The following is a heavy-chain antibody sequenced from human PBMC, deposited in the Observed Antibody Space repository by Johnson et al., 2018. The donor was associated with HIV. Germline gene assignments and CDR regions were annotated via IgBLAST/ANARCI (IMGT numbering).Heavy chain of an antibody. CDR1: GFRFSTYA. V-gene: IGHV3-30-3*01. D-gene: IGHD3-3*01. Sequence: QVQLVESGGGLVQPGGSLRLSCAASGFRFSTYALHWVRQTPGKGLEWVALISDDGNNKYYADPVKGRFTISRDNSKNTLYLQMNSLRVEDTAMYYCARGPILEWLSGDGFDMWGQGTKVTV. CDR3: ARGPILEWLSGDGFDM. CDR2: ISDDGNNK. J-gene: IGHJ3*02.